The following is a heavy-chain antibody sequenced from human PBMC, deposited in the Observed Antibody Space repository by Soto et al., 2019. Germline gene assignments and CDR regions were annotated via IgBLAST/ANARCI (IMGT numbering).Heavy chain of an antibody. CDR3: AREARGIAAAGTGGTPDY. Sequence: SETLSLTCSVYGGSFRGYNWILIRQPPGKGLEWIGEINHRGSTNYNPSLKRRVNISVDTSKNQFSLKLSSVTAADTAVYYCAREARGIAAAGTGGTPDYWGQGTLVTVSS. CDR1: GGSFRGYN. CDR2: INHRGST. J-gene: IGHJ4*02. D-gene: IGHD6-13*01. V-gene: IGHV4-34*01.